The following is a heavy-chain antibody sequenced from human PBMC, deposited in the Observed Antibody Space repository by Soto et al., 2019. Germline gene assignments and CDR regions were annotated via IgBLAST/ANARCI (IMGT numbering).Heavy chain of an antibody. Sequence: GGSLRLSCAASGFTFISYSMNWVRQAPGKGLEWVSSISGSSSYIYYADSVKGRFTISRDNAKNSLYLQMNSLRAKDTAVYYCARDPGYARGYYYYGMDVWGQGTTVTVSS. CDR3: ARDPGYARGYYYYGMDV. V-gene: IGHV3-21*01. D-gene: IGHD5-12*01. CDR1: GFTFISYS. CDR2: ISGSSSYI. J-gene: IGHJ6*02.